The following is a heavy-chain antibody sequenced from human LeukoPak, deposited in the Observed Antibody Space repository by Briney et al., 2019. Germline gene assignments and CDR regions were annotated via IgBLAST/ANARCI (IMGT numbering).Heavy chain of an antibody. D-gene: IGHD3-16*02. CDR2: TNPNSGGT. V-gene: IGHV1-2*02. J-gene: IGHJ1*01. CDR1: GYTFTGYY. Sequence: ASVKVSCKASGYTFTGYYMHWVRQAPGQGLEWMGWTNPNSGGTNYAQKFQGRVTMTRDTSISTAYMELSRLRSDDTAVYYCARGGDYDYVWGSYPDWGQGTLVTVSS. CDR3: ARGGDYDYVWGSYPD.